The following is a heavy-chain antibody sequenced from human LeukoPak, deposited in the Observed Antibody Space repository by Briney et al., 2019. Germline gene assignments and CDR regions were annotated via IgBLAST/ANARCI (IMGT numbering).Heavy chain of an antibody. CDR3: AKSRSPGFDY. CDR1: GFTFSSYA. Sequence: PGGSLRLPCAASGFTFSSYAMSWVRQAPGKGLEWISASSGRGGSTYYADSVKGRFTISRDNAKNTLYLQMNSLRAEDTAVYYCAKSRSPGFDYWGQGTLVTVSS. J-gene: IGHJ4*02. D-gene: IGHD1-14*01. V-gene: IGHV3-23*01. CDR2: SSGRGGST.